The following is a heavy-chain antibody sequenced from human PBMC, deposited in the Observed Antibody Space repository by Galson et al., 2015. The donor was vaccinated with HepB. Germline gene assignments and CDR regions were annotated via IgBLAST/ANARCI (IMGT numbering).Heavy chain of an antibody. J-gene: IGHJ4*02. D-gene: IGHD2-15*01. Sequence: SLRLSCAASGFTFSTYSMNRVRQAPGKGLEWVGRIKSKADGGTTDYIAPVKDRFIISRDDSKDTLYLQMHSLKTEDTAVYYCTTVMWYGPRCWGQGTLVTVSP. CDR2: IKSKADGGTT. CDR1: GFTFSTYS. CDR3: TTVMWYGPRC. V-gene: IGHV3-15*07.